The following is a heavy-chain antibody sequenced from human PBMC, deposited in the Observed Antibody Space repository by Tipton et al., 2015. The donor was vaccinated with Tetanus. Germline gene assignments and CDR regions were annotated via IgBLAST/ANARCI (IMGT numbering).Heavy chain of an antibody. CDR1: GFTLSDYY. CDR3: ATALPGAPAPS. D-gene: IGHD6-25*01. Sequence: SLRLSCAASGFTLSDYYMSWIRQAPGKGLEWVSYISGSGGYIYHADSVKGRFTISSDNAKRSLYLQMNSLRVADTAVYYCATALPGAPAPSWGPGTLGTVSS. CDR2: ISGSGGYI. V-gene: IGHV3-11*01. J-gene: IGHJ5*02.